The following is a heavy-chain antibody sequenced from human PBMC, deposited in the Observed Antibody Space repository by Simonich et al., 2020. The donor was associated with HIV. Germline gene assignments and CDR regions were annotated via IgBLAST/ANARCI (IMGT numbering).Heavy chain of an antibody. CDR2: IKSDGTTT. CDR3: YGAFDV. CDR1: GFTFSNYW. J-gene: IGHJ3*01. V-gene: IGHV3-74*01. D-gene: IGHD4-17*01. Sequence: EVQLVESGGGLFQSGGSLRLSCVASGFTFSNYWMHWGRQAPRKGLEWVSRIKSDGTTTIYADSVKGRFIISRDNAKNTLYLQMNSLRTEDTAVYFCYGAFDVWGQGTMVTVSS.